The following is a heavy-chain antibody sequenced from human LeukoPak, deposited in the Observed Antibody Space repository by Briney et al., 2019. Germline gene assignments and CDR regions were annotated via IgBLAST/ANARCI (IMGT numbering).Heavy chain of an antibody. V-gene: IGHV3-21*01. Sequence: GESLKISCAASGFAFSTCSLNWVRQAPGRGLEWVSSLSSRNTYVSYADSVKGRFSISRDDAENSLYLQMNSLRVEDTAVYYCVRVYGGVIENAFDLWGQGTMVIVSS. CDR3: VRVYGGVIENAFDL. CDR2: LSSRNTYV. D-gene: IGHD2/OR15-2a*01. J-gene: IGHJ3*01. CDR1: GFAFSTCS.